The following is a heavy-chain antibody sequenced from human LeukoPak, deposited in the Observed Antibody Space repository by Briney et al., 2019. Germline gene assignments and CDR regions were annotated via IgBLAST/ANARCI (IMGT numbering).Heavy chain of an antibody. J-gene: IGHJ2*01. D-gene: IGHD3-22*01. Sequence: GGSLRLPCAASGFTSSSYAMSWVRQAPGKGLEWVSAISGSGGSTYYADSVKGRFTISRDNSKNTLYLQMNSLRAEDTAVYYCAKAYYYDSSRYFDLWGRGTLVTVSS. CDR3: AKAYYYDSSRYFDL. CDR1: GFTSSSYA. V-gene: IGHV3-23*01. CDR2: ISGSGGST.